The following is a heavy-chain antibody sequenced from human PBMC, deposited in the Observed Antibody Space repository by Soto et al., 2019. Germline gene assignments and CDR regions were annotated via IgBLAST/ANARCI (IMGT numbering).Heavy chain of an antibody. J-gene: IGHJ6*02. D-gene: IGHD3-22*01. CDR2: ISYDGSNK. CDR3: AREGYDSSGYYYYVGQRDYYGMDV. Sequence: QVQLVESGGGVVQPGRSLRLSCAASGFTFSSYAMHWVRQAPGKGLEWVAVISYDGSNKYYADSVKGRFTISRDNSKNTLYLQMNSLRAEDTAVYYCAREGYDSSGYYYYVGQRDYYGMDVWGQGTTVTVSS. V-gene: IGHV3-30-3*01. CDR1: GFTFSSYA.